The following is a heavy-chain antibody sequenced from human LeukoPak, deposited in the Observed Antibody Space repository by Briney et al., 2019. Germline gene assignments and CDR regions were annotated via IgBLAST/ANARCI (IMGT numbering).Heavy chain of an antibody. V-gene: IGHV4-4*08. Sequence: SETLSLTCTVSGGSISRYYWSWIRQPPGKGLEWIGRIYTSGGTNYNPSLKSRVTISLDTSKNQFSLKLSSVTAADTAVYYCAKGGGLWFGEAAFDIWGQGTMVTVSS. D-gene: IGHD3-10*01. J-gene: IGHJ3*02. CDR1: GGSISRYY. CDR3: AKGGGLWFGEAAFDI. CDR2: IYTSGGT.